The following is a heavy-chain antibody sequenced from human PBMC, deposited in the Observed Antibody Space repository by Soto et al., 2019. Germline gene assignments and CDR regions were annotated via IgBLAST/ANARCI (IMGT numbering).Heavy chain of an antibody. V-gene: IGHV1-69*01. CDR3: ASLDSSIAARPGGRYFDY. CDR1: GGTFSSYA. D-gene: IGHD6-6*01. J-gene: IGHJ4*02. Sequence: QVQLVQSGAEVKKPGSSVKVSCKASGGTFSSYAISWVRQAPGQGLEWMGGIIPIFGTANYAQKFQGRVTITADESTSTAYMEVSSLRSEDTAVYYCASLDSSIAARPGGRYFDYWGQGTLVTVSS. CDR2: IIPIFGTA.